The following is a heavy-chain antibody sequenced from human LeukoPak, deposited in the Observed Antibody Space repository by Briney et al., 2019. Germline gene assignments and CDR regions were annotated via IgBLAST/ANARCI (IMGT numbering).Heavy chain of an antibody. D-gene: IGHD6-6*01. CDR2: ISTGSSTI. CDR1: GFNFYDYP. J-gene: IGHJ4*02. CDR3: ARDHGSSSPDYYFDY. Sequence: GGSLRLSCTASGFNFYDYPMTWVRQAPGKGLEWVSYISTGSSTIYYADSVKGRFTISRDNAKNSLYLQVSSLRAEDTAVYYCARDHGSSSPDYYFDYWGQGTLVTVSS. V-gene: IGHV3-48*01.